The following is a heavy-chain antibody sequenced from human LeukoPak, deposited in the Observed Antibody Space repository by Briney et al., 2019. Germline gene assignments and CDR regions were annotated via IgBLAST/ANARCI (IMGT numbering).Heavy chain of an antibody. CDR2: ISYDGSNK. D-gene: IGHD4-11*01. CDR3: ARQDDYSFDY. V-gene: IGHV3-30*04. CDR1: GFTFSTFT. Sequence: QSGRSLRLSCAASGFTFSTFTMHWVRQAPGKGLEWVAVISYDGSNKNYADSVKGRFTISRDNSKNTLYLQMNSLRGEDTALYYCARQDDYSFDYWGRGTLVPVSS. J-gene: IGHJ4*02.